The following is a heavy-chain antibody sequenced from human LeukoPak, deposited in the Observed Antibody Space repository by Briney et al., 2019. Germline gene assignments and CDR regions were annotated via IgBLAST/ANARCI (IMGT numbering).Heavy chain of an antibody. CDR3: ARVYGGEIDY. J-gene: IGHJ4*02. Sequence: PGGSLRLSCAASGFTFSSYWMHWVRQAPGKGLEWVTLISFNGNDKKYADSVKGRFTVSRDNSRNTVFLQMNSLRPEDTALYYCARVYGGEIDYWGQGTQVTVSS. V-gene: IGHV3-30*03. CDR1: GFTFSSYW. CDR2: ISFNGNDK. D-gene: IGHD2-8*01.